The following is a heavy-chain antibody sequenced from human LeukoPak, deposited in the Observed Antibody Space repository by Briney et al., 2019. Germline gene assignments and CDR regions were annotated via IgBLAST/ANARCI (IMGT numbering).Heavy chain of an antibody. Sequence: GGSLRLSCAAYGFTFSDYYMSWIRQAPGKGLEWVSYISSSGSTIYYADSVKGRFTISRDNAKNSLYLQMNSLRAEDTAVYYCARVPLHDSSGYLAFDIWGQGTMVTVSS. CDR2: ISSSGSTI. CDR3: ARVPLHDSSGYLAFDI. D-gene: IGHD3-22*01. CDR1: GFTFSDYY. V-gene: IGHV3-11*04. J-gene: IGHJ3*02.